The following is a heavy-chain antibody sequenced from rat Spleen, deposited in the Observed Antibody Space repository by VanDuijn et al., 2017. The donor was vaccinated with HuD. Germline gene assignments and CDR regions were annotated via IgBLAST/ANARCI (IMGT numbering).Heavy chain of an antibody. D-gene: IGHD1-2*01. CDR3: VRQGYLRDWYFDF. CDR1: GFTFSNYG. CDR2: ISYDGSNT. Sequence: EVQLVESDGGLVQPGRSLKLSCAASGFTFSNYGMAWVRQAPTKGLEWVATISYDGSNTFHRASVKGRFTISRDNAKSTLYLEMDSLRSEDTATYYCVRQGYLRDWYFDFWGPGTMVTVSS. V-gene: IGHV5-29*01. J-gene: IGHJ1*01.